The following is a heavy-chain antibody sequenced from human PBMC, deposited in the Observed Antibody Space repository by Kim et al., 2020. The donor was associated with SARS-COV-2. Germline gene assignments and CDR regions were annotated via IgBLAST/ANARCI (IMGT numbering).Heavy chain of an antibody. Sequence: SETLSLTCTVSGGSISSGGYYWSWIRQHPGKGLEWIGYIYYNGSTYYNPSLKSRVTISVDTSKNQFSLKLSSVTAADTAVYYCARDTPGYCSGGSCYLYYFDYWGQGTLVTVSS. D-gene: IGHD2-15*01. CDR2: IYYNGST. J-gene: IGHJ4*02. CDR3: ARDTPGYCSGGSCYLYYFDY. CDR1: GGSISSGGYY. V-gene: IGHV4-31*03.